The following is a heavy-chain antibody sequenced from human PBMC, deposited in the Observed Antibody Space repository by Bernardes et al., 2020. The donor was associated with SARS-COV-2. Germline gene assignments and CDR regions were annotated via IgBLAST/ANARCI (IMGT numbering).Heavy chain of an antibody. CDR2: IIPIVGVP. Sequence: SVKVSCKASGDTFRTFTISWVRQAPGQGLEWMGRIIPIVGVPTYAQKFQGRVTITADKSTDTAYMELNSLRSEDTAVYYCASDKYDSRAMSWGQGTLVTVSS. CDR3: ASDKYDSRAMS. J-gene: IGHJ4*02. D-gene: IGHD3-22*01. CDR1: GDTFRTFT. V-gene: IGHV1-69*02.